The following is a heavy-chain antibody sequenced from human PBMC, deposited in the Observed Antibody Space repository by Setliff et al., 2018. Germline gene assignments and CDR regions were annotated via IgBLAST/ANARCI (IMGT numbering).Heavy chain of an antibody. Sequence: PSETLSLTCTVSGGSISSSSYYWGWIRQPPGKGLEWIGSIYYSGSTYYNPSLKSRVTISVDTSKNQFSLKLSSVTAADTAVYYCASAGGYYYGSGSYYKRPFDYWGQGTLVTVS. J-gene: IGHJ4*02. CDR3: ASAGGYYYGSGSYYKRPFDY. D-gene: IGHD3-10*01. V-gene: IGHV4-39*01. CDR1: GGSISSSSYY. CDR2: IYYSGST.